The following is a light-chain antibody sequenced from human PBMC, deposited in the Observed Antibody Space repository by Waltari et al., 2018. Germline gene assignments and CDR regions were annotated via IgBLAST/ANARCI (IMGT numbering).Light chain of an antibody. CDR2: DVS. CDR1: SSDVGGYNY. CDR3: CSYAGSYTYV. Sequence: QSALTQPRSVSGSPGQSVTISCTGTSSDVGGYNYVSWYQQHPGKAPKLMIYDVSKRPSGVLDRFSGAKSGNTASLTISGLQAEDEADYYYCSYAGSYTYVFGTGTKVTVL. V-gene: IGLV2-11*01. J-gene: IGLJ1*01.